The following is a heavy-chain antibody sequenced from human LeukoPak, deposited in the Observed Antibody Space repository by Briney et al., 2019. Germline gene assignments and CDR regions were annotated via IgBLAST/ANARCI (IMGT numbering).Heavy chain of an antibody. Sequence: GGSLRLSCAASGFTFSGFAMSWVRRTPGKGLEWVSATSGSGGSTYYADSVKGRFTISRDNSKNTLYLQMNSLRAEDTAVYYCAKDAGSGSWYFDLWGRGTLVTVSS. CDR1: GFTFSGFA. V-gene: IGHV3-23*01. J-gene: IGHJ2*01. D-gene: IGHD1-14*01. CDR2: TSGSGGST. CDR3: AKDAGSGSWYFDL.